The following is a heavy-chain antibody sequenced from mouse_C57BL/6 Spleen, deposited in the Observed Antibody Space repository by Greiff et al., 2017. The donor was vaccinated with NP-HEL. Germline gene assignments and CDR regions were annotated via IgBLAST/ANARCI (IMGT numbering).Heavy chain of an antibody. CDR3: ARTSYYRATNYAMDY. D-gene: IGHD2-10*01. Sequence: EVKLVESGGGLVKPGGSLKLSCAASGFTFSDYGMHWVRQAPEKGLEWVAYISSGSSTIYYADTVKGRFTISRDNAKNTLFLQMTSLRSEDTAMYYCARTSYYRATNYAMDYWGQGTSVTVSS. V-gene: IGHV5-17*01. CDR2: ISSGSSTI. J-gene: IGHJ4*01. CDR1: GFTFSDYG.